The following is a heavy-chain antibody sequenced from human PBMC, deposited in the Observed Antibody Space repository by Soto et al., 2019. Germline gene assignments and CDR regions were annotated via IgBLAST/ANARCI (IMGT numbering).Heavy chain of an antibody. CDR1: GGTFSSYA. CDR2: IIPVFGTA. D-gene: IGHD1-26*01. CDR3: ARDLGGSYYKLVGAFDI. V-gene: IGHV1-69*01. Sequence: QVQLVQSGAEVKKPGSSVKVSCKASGGTFSSYAISWVRQAPGQGLEWMGGIIPVFGTANYAQQFQGRVTITAEESTSTAYMDLSSLRSEDTAVYYCARDLGGSYYKLVGAFDIWGQGTMVTVSS. J-gene: IGHJ3*02.